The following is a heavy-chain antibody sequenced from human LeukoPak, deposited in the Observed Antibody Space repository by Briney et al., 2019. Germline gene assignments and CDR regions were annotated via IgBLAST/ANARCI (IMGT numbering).Heavy chain of an antibody. CDR2: IYYSGST. V-gene: IGHV4-31*03. D-gene: IGHD3-10*01. J-gene: IGHJ4*02. CDR3: ARDRITMVRGVIIGTAFDY. CDR1: GGSISSGGYY. Sequence: PSQTLSLTCTVSGGSISSGGYYWSWIRQRPGKGLEWVGYIYYSGSTYYNPSLKSRVTISVDTSKNQFSLKLSSVTAADTAVYYCARDRITMVRGVIIGTAFDYWGQGTLVTVSS.